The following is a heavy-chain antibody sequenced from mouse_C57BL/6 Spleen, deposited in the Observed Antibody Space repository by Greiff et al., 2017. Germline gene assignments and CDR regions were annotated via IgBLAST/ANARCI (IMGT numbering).Heavy chain of an antibody. D-gene: IGHD2-4*01. CDR3: ARLRDYDGLDY. CDR2: INPSSGYT. Sequence: QVQLKESGAELARPGASVKMSCKASGYTFTSYTMHWVKQRPGQGLEWIGYINPSSGYTKYNQKFKDKATLTADKSSSTAYMQLSSLTSEDSAVYYCARLRDYDGLDYWGQGTSVTVSS. CDR1: GYTFTSYT. V-gene: IGHV1-4*01. J-gene: IGHJ4*01.